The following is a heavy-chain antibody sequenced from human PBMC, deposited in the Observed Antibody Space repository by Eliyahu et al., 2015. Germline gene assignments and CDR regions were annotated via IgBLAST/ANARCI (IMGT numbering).Heavy chain of an antibody. CDR1: GFXLTXXGVG. V-gene: IGHV2-5*02. CDR3: VHRARDLRDRGWDRESNGYNYFDY. CDR2: IYWDNDK. J-gene: IGHJ4*02. D-gene: IGHD5-24*01. Sequence: QITLNESGPTLVKPTQTLTLTCTFSGFXLTXXGVGVXXXRQTPGKALEXLAVIYWDNDKRYSPSLKSRVTITKDTSNTQVVLKMTNMARVDTATYYCVHRARDLRDRGWDRESNGYNYFDYWGQGILVTVSS.